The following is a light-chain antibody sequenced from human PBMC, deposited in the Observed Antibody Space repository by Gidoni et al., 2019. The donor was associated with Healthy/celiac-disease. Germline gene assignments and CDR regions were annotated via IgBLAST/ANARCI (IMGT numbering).Light chain of an antibody. V-gene: IGKV3-15*01. CDR3: QQYSNWPPT. J-gene: IGKJ1*01. CDR2: GAS. CDR1: QGVNSN. Sequence: EIVMTQSPATLSVSPGERATLSCRASQGVNSNLAWYQQKPAQAPRLLIYGASTRATGIPARFSGSGSGTEFTLTISSLQSEDFAVYYCQQYSNWPPTFGQGTKVEIK.